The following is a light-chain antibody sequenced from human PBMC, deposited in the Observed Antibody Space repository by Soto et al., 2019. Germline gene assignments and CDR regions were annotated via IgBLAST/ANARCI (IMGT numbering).Light chain of an antibody. CDR1: QSISSN. V-gene: IGKV1-39*01. J-gene: IGKJ2*01. Sequence: DIQLTQSPSSLSASVGDRVTITCRASQSISSNLNWYQQKPGKAPKLLIYAESSLQSGVPSRFSGGGSGTDFTLNSSSLQPEDFATYYCQQRYSTPTFGQGTKLEIK. CDR3: QQRYSTPT. CDR2: AES.